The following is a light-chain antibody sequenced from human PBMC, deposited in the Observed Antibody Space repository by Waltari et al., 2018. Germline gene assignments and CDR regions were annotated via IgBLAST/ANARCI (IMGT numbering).Light chain of an antibody. CDR3: QTGGHGTWV. V-gene: IGLV4-69*01. J-gene: IGLJ3*02. Sequence: QLILTQSPSASASLGASVKLTCTLSSGQSSNVIAWLQQQPEKGPRFLMKVNSDGRRRKGDEIPDRLSGSRSGAERYLSISSLQSEDEADYFCQTGGHGTWVFGGGTKLTVL. CDR2: VNSDGRR. CDR1: SGQSSNV.